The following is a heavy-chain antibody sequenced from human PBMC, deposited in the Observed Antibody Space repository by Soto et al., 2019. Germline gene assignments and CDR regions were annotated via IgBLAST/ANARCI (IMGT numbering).Heavy chain of an antibody. J-gene: IGHJ4*02. CDR1: GENVSNIDAV. Sequence: LQTLSRTCAICGENVSNIDAVWNWIRQSPSRGLEWLGRTYYRSRWHNEYALSVKSRMTINPDTSRNQFSLQLSSVTPEDTAVYYCARLVVNSWLDYWGQGTLVTVSS. V-gene: IGHV6-1*01. CDR3: ARLVVNSWLDY. CDR2: TYYRSRWHN. D-gene: IGHD6-13*01.